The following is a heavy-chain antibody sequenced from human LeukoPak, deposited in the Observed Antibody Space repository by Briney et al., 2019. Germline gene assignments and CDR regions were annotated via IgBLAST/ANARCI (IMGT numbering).Heavy chain of an antibody. Sequence: SETLSLTCTVSSGSISSGSYYWSWIRQPAGKGLEWIGTVYYSESTYYNPTLKSRVAISVDPSMTQFSLKLNSVTAADTAVYYCARHRLIPAAISSDYFDYWGQGTLVTVSS. CDR3: ARHRLIPAAISSDYFDY. CDR1: SGSISSGSYY. J-gene: IGHJ4*02. V-gene: IGHV4-39*01. D-gene: IGHD2-2*02. CDR2: VYYSEST.